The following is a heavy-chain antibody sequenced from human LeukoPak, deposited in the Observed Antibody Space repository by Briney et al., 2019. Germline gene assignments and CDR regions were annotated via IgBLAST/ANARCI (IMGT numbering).Heavy chain of an antibody. CDR3: ARPLIDYDILTGYRRRDAFDI. D-gene: IGHD3-9*01. CDR2: IYTSGST. V-gene: IGHV4-4*07. J-gene: IGHJ3*02. Sequence: PSETLSLTCTVSGGSISSYYWSWIRQPAGKGLEWIGRIYTSGSTNYNPSLKSRVTISVDTSKNQFSLKLSSVTAADTAVYYCARPLIDYDILTGYRRRDAFDIWGQGTMVTVSS. CDR1: GGSISSYY.